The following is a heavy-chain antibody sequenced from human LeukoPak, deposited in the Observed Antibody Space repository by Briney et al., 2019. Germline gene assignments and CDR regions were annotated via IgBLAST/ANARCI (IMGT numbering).Heavy chain of an antibody. CDR3: ARHWEGGWHPYFWWGTEQFDY. J-gene: IGHJ4*02. Sequence: KTSETLSLTCTVSGGSISRYYWSWIRQPPGKGLEWIGYKDYSGSTNYNRSLKSRVTISVDTSKNQFSLKLSSVTAADTAVYYCARHWEGGWHPYFWWGTEQFDYWGQGTLVTVSS. V-gene: IGHV4-59*08. D-gene: IGHD6-19*01. CDR1: GGSISRYY. CDR2: KDYSGST.